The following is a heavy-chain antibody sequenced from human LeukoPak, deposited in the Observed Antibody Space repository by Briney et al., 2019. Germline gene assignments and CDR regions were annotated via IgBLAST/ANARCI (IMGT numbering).Heavy chain of an antibody. CDR2: IYHSGST. V-gene: IGHV4-38-2*01. D-gene: IGHD6-13*01. Sequence: SETLSLTCAVSGYSISSGYYWGWIRQPPGKGLEWIGSIYHSGSTYYNPSLKSRVTISVDTSKNQFSLKLSSVTAADTAVYYCARALRIAAAAYFDYWGQGTLVTVSS. CDR1: GYSISSGYY. CDR3: ARALRIAAAAYFDY. J-gene: IGHJ4*02.